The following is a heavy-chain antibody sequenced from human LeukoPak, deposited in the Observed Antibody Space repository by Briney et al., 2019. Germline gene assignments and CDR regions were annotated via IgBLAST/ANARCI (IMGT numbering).Heavy chain of an antibody. CDR3: ARHPDSVAGFDS. V-gene: IGHV4-59*08. CDR1: GASLRGSY. Sequence: PSETLSLTCAVSGASLRGSYWSWIRQPPGKGLEWIGYMYYSGITNSSPSLKSRVTISLDTSKNQFSLRLRSVTAADTAVYYCARHPDSVAGFDSWGQGALVSVSS. J-gene: IGHJ4*02. CDR2: MYYSGIT. D-gene: IGHD3-16*01.